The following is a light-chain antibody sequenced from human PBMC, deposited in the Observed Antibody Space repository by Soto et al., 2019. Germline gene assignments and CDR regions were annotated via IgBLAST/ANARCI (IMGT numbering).Light chain of an antibody. J-gene: IGKJ4*01. CDR3: QHYVNWPLT. CDR1: QSVAGN. Sequence: EIVMTQSPATLSVSPGETATLSCRASQSVAGNLAWYQQKPGQPPRLLIYGVSTRATGVPARFSGSGSETDFSLTISSLQIEDFAVYYCQHYVNWPLTFGGGTKVDIK. CDR2: GVS. V-gene: IGKV3-15*01.